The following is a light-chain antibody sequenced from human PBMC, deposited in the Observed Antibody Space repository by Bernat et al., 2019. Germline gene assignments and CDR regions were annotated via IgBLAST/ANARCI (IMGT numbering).Light chain of an antibody. V-gene: IGKV3-20*01. CDR2: GAS. CDR3: QQYCSSPST. CDR1: QSVSSSY. J-gene: IGKJ5*01. Sequence: EIVLTQSPGTLSLSPGERATLSCRASQSVSSSYLAWYQQKPGQAPRLLIYGASSRATGFPDRFSGSGSGTDLTLTISRLEPEDFAVYYCQQYCSSPSTFGQGTRREIK.